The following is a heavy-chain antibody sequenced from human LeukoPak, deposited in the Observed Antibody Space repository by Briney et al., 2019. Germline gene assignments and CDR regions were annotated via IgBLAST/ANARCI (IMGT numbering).Heavy chain of an antibody. Sequence: GGSLRLSCAASGFTFSSYAMSWVRQAPGKGLEWVSAISGSGGSTYYADSVKGRFTISRDNPKNTLYLQMNSLRAEDTAVYYCANGAVRLLARGHYWGQGTLVTVSS. D-gene: IGHD3-3*01. CDR2: ISGSGGST. V-gene: IGHV3-23*01. CDR3: ANGAVRLLARGHY. CDR1: GFTFSSYA. J-gene: IGHJ4*02.